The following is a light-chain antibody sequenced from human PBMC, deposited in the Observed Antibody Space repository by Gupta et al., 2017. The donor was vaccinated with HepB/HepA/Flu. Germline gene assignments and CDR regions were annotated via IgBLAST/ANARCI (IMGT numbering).Light chain of an antibody. CDR1: QSVSSSY. CDR3: QQYGSSPPIT. CDR2: GAS. V-gene: IGKV3-20*01. J-gene: IGKJ5*01. Sequence: IVLRQSPASLSLSPGERATLSCRTSQSVSSSYLAWYQQKPGQTPRLLINGASSRATGIPDRFSGSGSGTDFTLTISRLEPEDVAVYYCQQYGSSPPITFGQGTRLEIK.